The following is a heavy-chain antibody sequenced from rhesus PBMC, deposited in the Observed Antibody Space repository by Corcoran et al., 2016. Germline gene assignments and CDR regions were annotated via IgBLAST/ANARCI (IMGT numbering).Heavy chain of an antibody. CDR1: GGSLSGYW. V-gene: IGHV4-160*01. Sequence: QLQLQESGPGLAKPSQTLSLTCVASGGSLSGYWWTWIRQPPGKGLEGSGRTDSSGSTDYNPSLKSRVTISRDTSKNQFSLKLSSVTAADTAVYYCARARYTGSWNLDYWGQGVLVTVSS. CDR3: ARARYTGSWNLDY. CDR2: TDSSGST. J-gene: IGHJ4*01. D-gene: IGHD6-25*01.